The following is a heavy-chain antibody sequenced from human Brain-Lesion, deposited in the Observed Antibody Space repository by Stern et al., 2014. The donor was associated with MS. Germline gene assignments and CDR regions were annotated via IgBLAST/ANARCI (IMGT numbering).Heavy chain of an antibody. CDR2: IYYRGST. CDR3: AKLWLGELPESPFDY. Sequence: QVQLQESGPGLVKPSETLSLTCTVSGGSISSSSYYWGWIRQPPGKGLEWIGSIYYRGSTYYNPSLQSRVTISMDTSKNQFSLRLSSVTAADTAVYFCAKLWLGELPESPFDYWGQGTLVTVSS. D-gene: IGHD3-10*01. J-gene: IGHJ4*02. CDR1: GGSISSSSYY. V-gene: IGHV4-39*01.